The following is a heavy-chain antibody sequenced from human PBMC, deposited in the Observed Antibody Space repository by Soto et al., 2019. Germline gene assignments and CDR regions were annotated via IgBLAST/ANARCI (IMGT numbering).Heavy chain of an antibody. Sequence: GGSLRLSCAASGFTFSSYGMHWVRQAPGKGLEWVAVISYDGSNKYYADSVKGRFTISRDNSKNTLYLQMNSLIAEDTAVYYCAKSIWGTTLNYYYSGMDVWGQGTTVTVSS. CDR3: AKSIWGTTLNYYYSGMDV. D-gene: IGHD3-16*01. V-gene: IGHV3-30*18. J-gene: IGHJ6*02. CDR2: ISYDGSNK. CDR1: GFTFSSYG.